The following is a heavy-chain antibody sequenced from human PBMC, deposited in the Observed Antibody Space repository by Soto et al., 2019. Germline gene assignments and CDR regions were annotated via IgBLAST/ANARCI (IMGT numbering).Heavy chain of an antibody. CDR3: ASAVADTRNGLNM. J-gene: IGHJ3*02. V-gene: IGHV3-74*01. Sequence: GGSLRLSCAASGSTFSSYWTHWVRQAPGKGLVWVSRINSGGSTTTYADSVKGRFTISRDNAKNTVYLQMNSLRAEDTAVYYCASAVADTRNGLNMWGQGTLVTVSS. CDR1: GSTFSSYW. CDR2: INSGGSTT. D-gene: IGHD6-19*01.